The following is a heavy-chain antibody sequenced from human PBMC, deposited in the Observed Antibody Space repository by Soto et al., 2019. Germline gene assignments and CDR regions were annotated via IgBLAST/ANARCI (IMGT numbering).Heavy chain of an antibody. Sequence: PGGSLRLSCATSGISFINTWMNWVRQAPGKGLEWVGRIKTNTDGGTAGFATPVKGRFTISRDDSKNTMFLQMNSLETEDTAVYYCTTYNGWARIDYWGRGTLVTVSS. CDR2: IKTNTDGGTA. CDR1: GISFINTW. V-gene: IGHV3-15*07. D-gene: IGHD6-19*01. CDR3: TTYNGWARIDY. J-gene: IGHJ4*02.